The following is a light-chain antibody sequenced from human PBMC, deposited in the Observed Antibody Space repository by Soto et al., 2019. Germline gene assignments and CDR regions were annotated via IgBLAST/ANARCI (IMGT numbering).Light chain of an antibody. Sequence: QSVLTQPPSVSGAPGQRVTISRTGSSSNIGAGFDVHWYQQLPGTAPRVLIYGNSNRPSGVPDRFSGSKSVTSASLAITGLQAEDEADYYCQSYDSSLSGYVFGAGTKVTVL. CDR3: QSYDSSLSGYV. CDR1: SSNIGAGFD. CDR2: GNS. J-gene: IGLJ1*01. V-gene: IGLV1-40*01.